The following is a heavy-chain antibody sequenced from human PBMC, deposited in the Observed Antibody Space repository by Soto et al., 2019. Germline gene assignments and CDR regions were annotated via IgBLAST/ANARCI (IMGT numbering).Heavy chain of an antibody. CDR1: GGSISSYY. CDR3: ARHRSAWSRDY. V-gene: IGHV4-59*01. CDR2: IYYSGST. Sequence: SETLSLTCTVSGGSISSYYWSWIRQPPGKGLEWIGYIYYSGSTNYNPSLKSRVTISVDTSKNQFSLKLSSVTAADTAVYYCARHRSAWSRDYWGQATLVTVSS. J-gene: IGHJ4*02. D-gene: IGHD6-19*01.